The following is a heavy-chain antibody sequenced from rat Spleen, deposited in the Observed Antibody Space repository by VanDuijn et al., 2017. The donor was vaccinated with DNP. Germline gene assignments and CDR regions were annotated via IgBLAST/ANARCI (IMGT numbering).Heavy chain of an antibody. CDR3: ARYEARGFAY. CDR2: ISYSGSV. V-gene: IGHV3-1*01. J-gene: IGHJ3*01. CDR1: GYSITSNY. Sequence: EVQLQESGPGLVKPSQSLSLTCSVTGYSITSNYWGWIRKFPGNKMEWIGHISYSGSVNYNPSLKSRISITRDTSNNQFFLQLNSVTTEDTATYYCARYEARGFAYWGQGTLITVSS. D-gene: IGHD3-7*01.